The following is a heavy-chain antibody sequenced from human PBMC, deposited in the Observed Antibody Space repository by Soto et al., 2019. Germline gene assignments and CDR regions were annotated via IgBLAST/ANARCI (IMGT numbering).Heavy chain of an antibody. V-gene: IGHV4-59*12. CDR3: ARSYAIRFDAFDI. D-gene: IGHD2-8*01. Sequence: SETLSLTCSVSGGSMSSYYWTWIRQSPGKGLEWIGYIYHSGSTNYNFSLKSRVTISIDTSKNQFSLKMTSVTAADTAVYYCARSYAIRFDAFDIWGQGTMVTVSS. CDR1: GGSMSSYY. CDR2: IYHSGST. J-gene: IGHJ3*02.